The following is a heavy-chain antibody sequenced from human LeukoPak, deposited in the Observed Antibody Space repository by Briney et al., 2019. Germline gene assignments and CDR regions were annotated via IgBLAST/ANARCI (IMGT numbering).Heavy chain of an antibody. Sequence: SETLSLTCAVYGGSFSGYYWSWIRQPPGKGLEWIGEINHSGSTNYNPSPKSRVTISVDTSKNQFSLKLSSVTAADTAVYYCASSKDSSARVEAPDRGGIFDYWGQGTLVTVSS. V-gene: IGHV4-34*01. CDR3: ASSKDSSARVEAPDRGGIFDY. D-gene: IGHD3-22*01. CDR1: GGSFSGYY. J-gene: IGHJ4*02. CDR2: INHSGST.